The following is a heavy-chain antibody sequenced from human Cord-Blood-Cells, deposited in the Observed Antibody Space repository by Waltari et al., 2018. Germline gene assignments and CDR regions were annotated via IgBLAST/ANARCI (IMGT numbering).Heavy chain of an antibody. V-gene: IGHV4-34*01. CDR3: ARAMTRVAFDI. CDR1: GGSSSGYY. CDR2: INHSGST. J-gene: IGHJ3*02. Sequence: QVQLQQWGAGLLKPSETLSLTCAVYGGSSSGYYWVWIRQPPGKGLEWIGEINHSGSTNYNPSLKSRVTISVDTSKNQFSLKLSSVTAADTAVYYCARAMTRVAFDIWGQGTMVTVSS. D-gene: IGHD4-17*01.